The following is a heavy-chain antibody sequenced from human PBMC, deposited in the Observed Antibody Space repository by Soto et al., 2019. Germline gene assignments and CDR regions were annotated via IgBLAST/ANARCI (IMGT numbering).Heavy chain of an antibody. J-gene: IGHJ6*02. CDR3: AKDRESYGDYDYYYGMDV. Sequence: GGSLRLSCAASGFTFSSYGMHWVRQAPGKGLEWVAVISYDGSNKYYADSVKGRFTISRDNSKNTLYLQMNSLRAEDTAVYYCAKDRESYGDYDYYYGMDVWGQGTTVTVSS. CDR2: ISYDGSNK. V-gene: IGHV3-30*18. CDR1: GFTFSSYG. D-gene: IGHD4-17*01.